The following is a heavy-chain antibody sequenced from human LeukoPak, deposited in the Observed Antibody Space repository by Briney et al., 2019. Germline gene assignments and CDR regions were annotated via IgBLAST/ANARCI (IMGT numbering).Heavy chain of an antibody. CDR3: ARGRICPTSIAALYNWFDP. V-gene: IGHV6-1*01. CDR2: TYYRSKWYN. Sequence: SQTLSLTCAISGDSVSSNSAAWNWIRQSPSRGLEWLGRTYYRSKWYNDYAVSVKSRITINPDTSKNQFSLQLNSVTPEDTAVYYCARGRICPTSIAALYNWFDPWGQGTLVTVSS. J-gene: IGHJ5*02. CDR1: GDSVSSNSAA. D-gene: IGHD6-6*01.